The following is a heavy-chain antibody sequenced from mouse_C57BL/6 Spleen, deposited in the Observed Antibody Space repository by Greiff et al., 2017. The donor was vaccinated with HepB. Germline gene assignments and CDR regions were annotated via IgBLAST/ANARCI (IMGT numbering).Heavy chain of an antibody. J-gene: IGHJ4*01. D-gene: IGHD2-2*01. Sequence: VKLMESEGGLVQPGSSMKLSCTASGFTFSDYYMAWVRQVPEKGLEWVANINYDGSSTYYLDSLKSRFIISRDNAKNILYLQMSSLKSEDTATYYCARGLHYAMDYWGQGTSVTVSS. CDR2: INYDGSST. CDR1: GFTFSDYY. CDR3: ARGLHYAMDY. V-gene: IGHV5-16*01.